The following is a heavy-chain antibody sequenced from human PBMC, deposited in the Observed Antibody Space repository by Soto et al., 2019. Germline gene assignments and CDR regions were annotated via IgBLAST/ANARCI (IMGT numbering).Heavy chain of an antibody. CDR1: GGSISSYY. CDR2: IYYSGST. V-gene: IGHV4-59*01. Sequence: SETLSLTCTVSGGSISSYYWSWIRQPPGKGLEWIGYIYYSGSTNYNPSLKSRVTISVDTSKNQFSLKLSSVTAADTAVYYCASIDSGADYWGQGTLVTVSS. D-gene: IGHD2-21*01. J-gene: IGHJ4*02. CDR3: ASIDSGADY.